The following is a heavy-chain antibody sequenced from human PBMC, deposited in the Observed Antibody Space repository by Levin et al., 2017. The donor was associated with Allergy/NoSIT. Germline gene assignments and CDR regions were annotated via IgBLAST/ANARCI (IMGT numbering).Heavy chain of an antibody. J-gene: IGHJ4*02. D-gene: IGHD6-19*01. Sequence: RTGGSLRLSCAASGFTFSSYGMHWVRQAPGKGLEWVAVIWYDGSNKYYADSVKGRFTISRDNSKNTLYLQMNSLRAEDTAVYYCARERIGSVAGIGYWGQGTLVTVSS. CDR1: GFTFSSYG. CDR3: ARERIGSVAGIGY. CDR2: IWYDGSNK. V-gene: IGHV3-33*01.